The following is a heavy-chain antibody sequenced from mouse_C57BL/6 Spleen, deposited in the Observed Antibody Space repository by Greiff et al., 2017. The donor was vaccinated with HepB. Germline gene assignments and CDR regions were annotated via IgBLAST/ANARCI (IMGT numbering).Heavy chain of an antibody. CDR1: GYAFSSSW. CDR3: ARNGNYAMDY. J-gene: IGHJ4*01. Sequence: QVQLQQSGPELVKPGASVKISCKASGYAFSSSWMNWVKQRPGTGLEWIGRIYPGDGDTNYNGKFKGKATLTADKSSSTAYMQLSSLTSEDSAVYFCARNGNYAMDYWGQGTSVAVSS. V-gene: IGHV1-82*01. D-gene: IGHD4-1*01. CDR2: IYPGDGDT.